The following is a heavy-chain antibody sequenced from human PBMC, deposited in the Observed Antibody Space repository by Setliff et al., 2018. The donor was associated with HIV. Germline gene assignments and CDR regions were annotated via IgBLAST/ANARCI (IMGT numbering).Heavy chain of an antibody. D-gene: IGHD2-2*02. CDR3: ARQERYCTSADCYRYFNY. Sequence: PSETLSLTCTVSGGSISTYYWTWIRQPPGKELEWIGYIYTSGSTSYNPSLKSRLTISLDTSKNQFSLKLSSVTAADTAVYYCARQERYCTSADCYRYFNYWGQGTLVTVSS. J-gene: IGHJ4*02. V-gene: IGHV4-4*09. CDR2: IYTSGST. CDR1: GGSISTYY.